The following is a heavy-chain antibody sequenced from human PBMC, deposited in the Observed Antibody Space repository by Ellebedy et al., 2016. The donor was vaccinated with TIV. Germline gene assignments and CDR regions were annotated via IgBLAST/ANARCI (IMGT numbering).Heavy chain of an antibody. V-gene: IGHV1-2*04. CDR3: ARAQTLRGATRSFDP. CDR2: INPNSGGT. CDR1: GYTFTGYY. D-gene: IGHD1-26*01. Sequence: ASVKVSCXASGYTFTGYYMHWVRQAPGQGLEWMGWINPNSGGTNYAQKFQGWVTMTRDTSISTAYMELSRLRSDDTAVYYCARAQTLRGATRSFDPWGQGTLVTVSS. J-gene: IGHJ5*02.